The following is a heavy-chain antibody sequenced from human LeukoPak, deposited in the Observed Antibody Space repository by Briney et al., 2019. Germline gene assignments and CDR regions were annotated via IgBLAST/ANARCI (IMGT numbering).Heavy chain of an antibody. Sequence: GGSLRLSCAASGFNFRSHAMHWVRQAPGKGLEWVALIWYDGSKTYYEDSMKGRVTISRDNARNTLYLQINNLRAEDTAVYYCAREPINLAVGVSYGLDVWGLGTAVTVSS. CDR2: IWYDGSKT. CDR3: AREPINLAVGVSYGLDV. J-gene: IGHJ6*02. CDR1: GFNFRSHA. V-gene: IGHV3-33*01. D-gene: IGHD2-15*01.